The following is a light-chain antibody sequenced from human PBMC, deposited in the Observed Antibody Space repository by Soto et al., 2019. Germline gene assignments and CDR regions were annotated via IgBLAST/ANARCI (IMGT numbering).Light chain of an antibody. V-gene: IGLV2-14*01. CDR1: SSDIGGYKY. J-gene: IGLJ3*02. Sequence: QSVLTQPASVSGYLGQSITISCTGTSSDIGGYKYVSWYQQHPGKAPKLIIFEVSNRPSGVSDRFSGSNSGNTASLTISGLQAEDEADYYCTSYSRYRVLVFGGGTKATVL. CDR2: EVS. CDR3: TSYSRYRVLV.